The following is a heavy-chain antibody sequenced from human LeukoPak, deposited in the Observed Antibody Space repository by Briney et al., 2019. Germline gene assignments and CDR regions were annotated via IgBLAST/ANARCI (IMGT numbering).Heavy chain of an antibody. Sequence: GGSLRLSCAASGFTVSSNYMSRVRQAPGKGLEWVSVIYSGGRTYYADSVRGRFTISRDNSKSALFLQMNSLRAEDTAVYYCAKDAPRSSGWFFLDYWGQGTLVTVSS. CDR3: AKDAPRSSGWFFLDY. CDR2: IYSGGRT. J-gene: IGHJ4*02. CDR1: GFTVSSNY. D-gene: IGHD6-19*01. V-gene: IGHV3-53*01.